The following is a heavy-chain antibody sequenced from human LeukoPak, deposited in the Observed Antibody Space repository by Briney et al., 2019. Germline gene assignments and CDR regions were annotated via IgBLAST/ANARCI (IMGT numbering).Heavy chain of an antibody. CDR2: ISWNSGQI. D-gene: IGHD6-6*01. CDR3: VKDLYTTSYYFDY. Sequence: TGGSLRLSCTASGFSFDDYAMHWVRQPPGKGLGWVSSISWNSGQIAYADSVKGRFTISRDSAKNSLYLQMNSLRVEDTAWYYCVKDLYTTSYYFDYWGQGTLVTVSS. J-gene: IGHJ4*02. CDR1: GFSFDDYA. V-gene: IGHV3-9*01.